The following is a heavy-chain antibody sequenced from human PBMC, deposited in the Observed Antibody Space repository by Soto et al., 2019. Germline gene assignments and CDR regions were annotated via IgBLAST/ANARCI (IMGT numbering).Heavy chain of an antibody. CDR3: ARCYSSSWSPFAY. CDR2: MNQGGST. J-gene: IGHJ4*02. V-gene: IGHV4-34*01. D-gene: IGHD6-13*01. Sequence: QVQLQQWGAGLLKPSETLSLTCAVDGGSFSGYYWSWIRQPPGKGLEWIGEMNQGGSTNYNPSLKTRVPITVDTSKHQSSLKLSSVTAADTGVYYCARCYSSSWSPFAYWGQGTLVTVSS. CDR1: GGSFSGYY.